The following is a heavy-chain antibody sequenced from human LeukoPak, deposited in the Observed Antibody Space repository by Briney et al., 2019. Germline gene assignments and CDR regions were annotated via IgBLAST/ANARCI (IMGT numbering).Heavy chain of an antibody. V-gene: IGHV3-74*01. D-gene: IGHD4-11*01. J-gene: IGHJ3*02. CDR2: INEDGSIT. Sequence: GGSLRLSCAVSGFTFRTYWMHWVRQVPGEGLVWVSRINEDGSITNYADSVKGRFTISRDNSKNTLYLQMNSLRAEDTAVYYCAKITTEGAFDIWGQGTMVTVSS. CDR3: AKITTEGAFDI. CDR1: GFTFRTYW.